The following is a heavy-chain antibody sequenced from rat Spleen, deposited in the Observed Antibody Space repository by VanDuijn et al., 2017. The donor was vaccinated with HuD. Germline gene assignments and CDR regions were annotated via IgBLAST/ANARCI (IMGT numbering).Heavy chain of an antibody. V-gene: IGHV5S23*01. CDR1: GFTFSNYD. CDR2: IRTGGGNA. Sequence: EVQLVESGGGLVQPGRSLKLSCAASGFTFSNYDMAWVRQAPTKGLEWVASIRTGGGNAYYRDSVKGRFTISRDNAKTTLYLQMDSLRSEDTATYYFARPLIWDRWFAYWGQGTLVTVSS. J-gene: IGHJ3*01. CDR3: ARPLIWDRWFAY. D-gene: IGHD5-1*01.